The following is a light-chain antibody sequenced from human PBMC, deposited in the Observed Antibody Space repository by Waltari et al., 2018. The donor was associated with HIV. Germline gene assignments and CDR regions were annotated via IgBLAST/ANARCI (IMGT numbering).Light chain of an antibody. CDR2: DVT. V-gene: IGLV2-14*01. CDR1: SRDVGGYNY. Sequence: QSALTQPASVSGSPGQSITISCTGTSRDVGGYNYVFWYQQHPGKAPKLMIYDVTNRPSGVSNRFSGSKSGNTASLTISGLQAEDEADYYCSSYTSSSTQVFGTGTKVTVL. CDR3: SSYTSSSTQV. J-gene: IGLJ1*01.